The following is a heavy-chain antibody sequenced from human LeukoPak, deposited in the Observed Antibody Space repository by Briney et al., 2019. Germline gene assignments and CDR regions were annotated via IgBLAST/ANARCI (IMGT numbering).Heavy chain of an antibody. CDR1: GDSVSSNSAA. J-gene: IGHJ6*02. CDR3: ARLNWNDYYGMDV. CDR2: TYYKSKWYN. D-gene: IGHD1-1*01. V-gene: IGHV6-1*01. Sequence: SQTLSLTCAISGDSVSSNSAAWNWIWQSPSRGLEWLGRTYYKSKWYNGYAVSVKSRITINPDTSKNQFSLQLNSVTPEDTAVYYCARLNWNDYYGMDVWGQGTTVTVSS.